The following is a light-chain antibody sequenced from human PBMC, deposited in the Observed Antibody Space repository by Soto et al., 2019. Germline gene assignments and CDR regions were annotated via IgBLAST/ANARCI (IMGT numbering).Light chain of an antibody. CDR2: KAS. J-gene: IGKJ1*01. CDR3: QQYNRDSWT. Sequence: DIQMTQSPSTLSASVGDRVTITCRASQSISSWLAWYQQKPGKAPKLLIYKASSLESGVPSRFSGSGSGTEFTLTISSLQPEDFATYYCQQYNRDSWTFGQGTKVDIK. CDR1: QSISSW. V-gene: IGKV1-5*03.